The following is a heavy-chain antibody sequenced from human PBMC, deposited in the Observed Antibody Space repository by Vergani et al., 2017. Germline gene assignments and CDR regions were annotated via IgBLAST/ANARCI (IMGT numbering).Heavy chain of an antibody. CDR3: ATVGYCSGGSCYRGDYYYYGMDV. CDR1: GYTFTDYY. CDR2: VDPEDGET. J-gene: IGHJ6*02. D-gene: IGHD2-15*01. V-gene: IGHV1-69-2*01. Sequence: VQLVQSGAEVKKPGASVKVSCKASGYTFTDYYMHWVQQAPGKGLEGMGLVDPEDGETIYAEKFQGRVTITADTSTDTAYMELSSLRSEDTAVYYCATVGYCSGGSCYRGDYYYYGMDVWGQGTTVTVSS.